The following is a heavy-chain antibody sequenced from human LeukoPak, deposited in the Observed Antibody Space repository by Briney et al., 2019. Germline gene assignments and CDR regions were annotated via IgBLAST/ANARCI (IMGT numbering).Heavy chain of an antibody. J-gene: IGHJ4*02. CDR2: ITGSSNII. CDR3: ARVGLWHYPVDS. CDR1: GFTFSSYS. V-gene: IGHV3-48*01. D-gene: IGHD1-7*01. Sequence: GGSLRLSCAASGFTFSSYSMNWVRQAPGKGLEWVSYITGSSNIIYYGDSVKGRFTVSRDNAKNSLYLQMNSLRAEDTAVYYCARVGLWHYPVDSWGQGTLVTVSS.